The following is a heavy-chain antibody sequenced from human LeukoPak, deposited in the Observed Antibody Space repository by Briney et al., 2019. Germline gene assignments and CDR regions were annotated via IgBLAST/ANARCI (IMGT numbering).Heavy chain of an antibody. Sequence: ASVKVSCKASGYTFTGYYMHWVRQAPGQGLEWMGWINPNSGGTNYAQKFQGRVTMTRDTSISTAYMGLSRLRSDDTAVYYCARDGKDGDYVSQWGQGTLVTVSS. CDR1: GYTFTGYY. D-gene: IGHD4-17*01. V-gene: IGHV1-2*02. J-gene: IGHJ4*02. CDR3: ARDGKDGDYVSQ. CDR2: INPNSGGT.